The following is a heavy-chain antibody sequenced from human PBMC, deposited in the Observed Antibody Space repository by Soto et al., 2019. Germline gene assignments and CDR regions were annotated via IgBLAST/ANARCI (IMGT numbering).Heavy chain of an antibody. CDR3: ARDGRVGYYYDSSGYYYFDY. D-gene: IGHD3-22*01. Sequence: ASVKVSCKASGYTFTSYYMHWVRQAPGQGLEWMGIINPSGGSTSYAQKFQGRVTMTRDTSTSTVYMELSSLRSEDTAVYYCARDGRVGYYYDSSGYYYFDYWGQGTLVTVS. CDR1: GYTFTSYY. V-gene: IGHV1-46*01. CDR2: INPSGGST. J-gene: IGHJ4*02.